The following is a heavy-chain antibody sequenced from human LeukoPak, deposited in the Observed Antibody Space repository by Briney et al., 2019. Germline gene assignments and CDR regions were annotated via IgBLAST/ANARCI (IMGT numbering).Heavy chain of an antibody. J-gene: IGHJ5*02. V-gene: IGHV3-74*01. D-gene: IGHD5-18*01. CDR1: VFPFSTYW. CDR3: ARGAEGHNYGEFDR. Sequence: GGSLRLFCAASVFPFSTYWMHWVRQAPGKGRVWVSRIKFDGSSTTYADSEKGRFTISRDNAKNTLYLQMNSLRAEDTAVYYCARGAEGHNYGEFDRWGQGTLVTVSS. CDR2: IKFDGSST.